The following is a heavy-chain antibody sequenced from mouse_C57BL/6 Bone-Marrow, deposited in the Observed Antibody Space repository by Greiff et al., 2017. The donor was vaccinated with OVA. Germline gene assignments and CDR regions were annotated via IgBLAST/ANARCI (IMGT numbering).Heavy chain of an antibody. Sequence: VQLQESGAELVRPGTSVKMSCKASGYTFTNYWIGWAKQRPGHGLEWIGDIYPGGGYTNYNEKFKGKATLTADKSSSTASMQFSRLTSEYSAIYYWARGNWDDYFDYWGQGTTLTVSS. CDR1: GYTFTNYW. CDR3: ARGNWDDYFDY. V-gene: IGHV1-63*01. D-gene: IGHD4-1*02. J-gene: IGHJ2*01. CDR2: IYPGGGYT.